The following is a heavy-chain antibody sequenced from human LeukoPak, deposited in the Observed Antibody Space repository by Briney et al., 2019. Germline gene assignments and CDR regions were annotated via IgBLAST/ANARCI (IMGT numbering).Heavy chain of an antibody. CDR1: GGPISSGSYY. J-gene: IGHJ5*02. CDR2: IYTSGST. D-gene: IGHD6-13*01. V-gene: IGHV4-61*02. CDR3: ARDRGSSWYVDWFDP. Sequence: SQTLSLTCTVSGGPISSGSYYWSWIRQPAGKGLEWIGRIYTSGSTNYNPSLKSRVTISVDTSKNQFSLKLSSVTAADTAVYYCARDRGSSWYVDWFDPWGQGTLVTVSS.